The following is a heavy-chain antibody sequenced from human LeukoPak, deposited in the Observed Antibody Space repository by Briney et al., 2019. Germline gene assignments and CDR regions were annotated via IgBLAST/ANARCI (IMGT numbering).Heavy chain of an antibody. Sequence: GGSLRLSCAASGFTFSSYSMNWVRQAPGKGLEWVSYISSSSSTTYYADSVKGRFTISRDNAKNSLYLQMNSLRDKDTAVYYCASSPGTTYYYYGMDVWGQGTTVTVSS. CDR3: ASSPGTTYYYYGMDV. CDR2: ISSSSSTT. V-gene: IGHV3-48*02. CDR1: GFTFSSYS. D-gene: IGHD1-1*01. J-gene: IGHJ6*02.